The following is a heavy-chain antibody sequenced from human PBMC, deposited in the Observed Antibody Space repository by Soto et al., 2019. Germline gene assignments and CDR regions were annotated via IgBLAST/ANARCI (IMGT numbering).Heavy chain of an antibody. CDR3: ARGKLSDYVWGSYRYHLDY. J-gene: IGHJ4*02. CDR1: GGSFSGYY. Sequence: SGPLALTCAVYGGSFSGYYRRWIRRPPGKGLSWIGEINHSGSTHYNPSLKSRVTISVDTSKNQFSLKLSSVTAADTAVYYCARGKLSDYVWGSYRYHLDYWGQGTVVTVSS. CDR2: INHSGST. D-gene: IGHD3-16*02. V-gene: IGHV4-34*01.